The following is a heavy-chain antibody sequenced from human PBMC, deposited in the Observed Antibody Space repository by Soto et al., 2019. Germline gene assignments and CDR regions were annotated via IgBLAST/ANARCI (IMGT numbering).Heavy chain of an antibody. D-gene: IGHD4-4*01. V-gene: IGHV1-69*13. J-gene: IGHJ6*02. CDR3: ARPNDNSNSPIYYYGMDV. CDR2: IIPIFGTT. Sequence: QVQLVQSGAEVKKPGSSVKVSCQASGGTYPNFAVSWVRQAPGQGLEWMGGIIPIFGTTNYAQKFQGRVTITADXXTXTXXMELSSLRSDDTAVYYCARPNDNSNSPIYYYGMDVWGQGTTVTVSS. CDR1: GGTYPNFA.